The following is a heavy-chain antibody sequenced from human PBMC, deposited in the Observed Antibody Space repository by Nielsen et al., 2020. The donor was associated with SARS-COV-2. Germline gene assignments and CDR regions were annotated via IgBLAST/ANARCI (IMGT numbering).Heavy chain of an antibody. CDR3: ARAQAYYYYYYMDV. V-gene: IGHV3-7*01. CDR1: GFTFSSYW. J-gene: IGHJ6*03. CDR2: IKQDGSEK. Sequence: GGSPRLSCAASGFTFSSYWMSWVRQAPGKGLEWVANIKQDGSEKYYVDSVKGRFTISRDNAKNSLYLQMNSLRAEDTAVYYCARAQAYYYYYYMDVWGKGTTVTVSS.